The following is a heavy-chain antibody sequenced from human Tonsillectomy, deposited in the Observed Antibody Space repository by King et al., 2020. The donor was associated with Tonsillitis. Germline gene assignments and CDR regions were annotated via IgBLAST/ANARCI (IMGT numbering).Heavy chain of an antibody. Sequence: VQLQESGPGLVKPSQTLSLTCTVSGGSISSGSYYWSWIRQPAGKGLEWIGRIYTSGSTNYNPSLKSRVTMSVDTSKNKFSLKLSSVTAADTAVYYCARYIYNFWSGYYSWFDPWGQGTLVTVSS. CDR3: ARYIYNFWSGYYSWFDP. CDR1: GGSISSGSYY. V-gene: IGHV4-61*02. CDR2: IYTSGST. D-gene: IGHD3-3*01. J-gene: IGHJ5*02.